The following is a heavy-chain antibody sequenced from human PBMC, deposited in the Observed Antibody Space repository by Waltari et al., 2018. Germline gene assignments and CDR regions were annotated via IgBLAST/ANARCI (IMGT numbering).Heavy chain of an antibody. CDR3: ARVEGSYSSSWYGLGNDWFDP. CDR2: INHSGST. D-gene: IGHD6-13*01. CDR1: GGSFRGYY. V-gene: IGHV4-34*01. J-gene: IGHJ5*02. Sequence: QVQLQQWGAGLLKPSETLSLTCAVYGGSFRGYYWSWLRQPPGKGLEWIGEINHSGSTNYNPSLKSRVTISVDTSKNQFSLKLSSVTAADTAVYYCARVEGSYSSSWYGLGNDWFDPWGQGTLVTVSS.